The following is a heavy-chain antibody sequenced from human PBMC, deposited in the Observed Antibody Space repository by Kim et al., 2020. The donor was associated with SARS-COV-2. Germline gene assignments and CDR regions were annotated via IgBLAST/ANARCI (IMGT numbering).Heavy chain of an antibody. J-gene: IGHJ6*02. D-gene: IGHD5-18*01. V-gene: IGHV3-11*06. CDR3: AKSGYSYGLFLKKDDGMDV. Sequence: GRFTISRDNAKNSLYLQMNSLRAEDTAVYYCAKSGYSYGLFLKKDDGMDVWGQGTTVTVSS.